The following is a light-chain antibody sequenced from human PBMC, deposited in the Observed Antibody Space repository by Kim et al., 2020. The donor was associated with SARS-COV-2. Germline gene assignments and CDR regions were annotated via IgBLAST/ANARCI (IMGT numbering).Light chain of an antibody. CDR2: GKN. CDR3: NSRDSSGNHWV. V-gene: IGLV3-19*01. J-gene: IGLJ3*02. CDR1: SLRSYY. Sequence: ELTQDPAVSVALGQTVRITCQGDSLRSYYASWYQQKPGQAPVLVIYGKNNRPSGIPDRFSGSSSGNTASLTITGAQAEDEADYYCNSRDSSGNHWVFG.